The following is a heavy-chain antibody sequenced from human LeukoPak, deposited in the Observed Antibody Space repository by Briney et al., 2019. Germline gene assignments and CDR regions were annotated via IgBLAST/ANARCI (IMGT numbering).Heavy chain of an antibody. CDR1: GYTFTSHG. D-gene: IGHD2-2*02. V-gene: IGHV1-18*01. Sequence: ASVKVSCKASGYTFTSHGICWVRQAPGQALEWMGWNSAHNGNTNYALKLQGRVTMPTDTSTSTAYVDLRSLISDDTAVYYCARYGVISSNPDIVVVPAAIRPYYYYYMDVWGKGTTVTVSS. CDR3: ARYGVISSNPDIVVVPAAIRPYYYYYMDV. CDR2: NSAHNGNT. J-gene: IGHJ6*03.